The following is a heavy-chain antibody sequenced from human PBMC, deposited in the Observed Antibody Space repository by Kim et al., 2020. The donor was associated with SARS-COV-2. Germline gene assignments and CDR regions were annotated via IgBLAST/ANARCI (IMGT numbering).Heavy chain of an antibody. CDR1: GGSITNNY. Sequence: SETLSLTCTVSGGSITNNYWSWIRQPPGKGLEWIGYIYYSGSTNYNPSLRSRATISLDTSRSQFSLKLDSVTAADTALYYCARTPGLAWQSGGYIDYGGQGTLVTVSS. CDR3: ARTPGLAWQSGGYIDY. CDR2: IYYSGST. V-gene: IGHV4-59*13. D-gene: IGHD1-26*01. J-gene: IGHJ4*02.